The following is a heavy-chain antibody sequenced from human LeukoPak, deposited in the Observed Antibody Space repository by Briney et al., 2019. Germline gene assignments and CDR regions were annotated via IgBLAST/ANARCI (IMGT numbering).Heavy chain of an antibody. CDR2: ISGSGGST. V-gene: IGHV3-23*01. Sequence: GGSLRLSCAASGFTFSSYAMSWVRQAPGKGLEWVSAISGSGGSTYYADSVKGRFTISRDSSKNTLYLQMNSLRAEDTAVYYCAKDSFIAVAPYRFAPWGQGTLVTVSS. D-gene: IGHD6-19*01. J-gene: IGHJ5*02. CDR3: AKDSFIAVAPYRFAP. CDR1: GFTFSSYA.